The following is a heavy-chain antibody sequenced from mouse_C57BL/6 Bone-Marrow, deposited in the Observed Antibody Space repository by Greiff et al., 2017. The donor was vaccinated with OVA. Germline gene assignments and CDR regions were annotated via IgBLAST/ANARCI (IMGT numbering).Heavy chain of an antibody. D-gene: IGHD1-1*01. CDR3: ARAFITTVGY. CDR2: IDPNSGGT. V-gene: IGHV1-72*01. Sequence: QVQLQQPGAELVKPGASVTLSCKASGYTFTSYWMHWVKQRPGRGLEWIGRIDPNSGGTKYNEKFKSKATLTVDKPASTAYMQLSVLTSEDSAVYYCARAFITTVGYWGQGTTLTVSS. J-gene: IGHJ2*01. CDR1: GYTFTSYW.